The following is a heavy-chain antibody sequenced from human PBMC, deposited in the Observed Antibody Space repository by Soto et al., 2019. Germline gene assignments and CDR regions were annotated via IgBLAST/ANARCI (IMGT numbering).Heavy chain of an antibody. CDR2: IYYRGNT. J-gene: IGHJ6*02. CDR3: ARDLWGYCGTDCYPLDV. CDR1: GGSMSPYY. V-gene: IGHV4-59*13. Sequence: PSETLSLTCTVSGGSMSPYYWSWIRQPPGKGLEWIANIYYRGNTNYNPSFESRVTISVDTSKSQFSLRLNSVTAADTAVYYCARDLWGYCGTDCYPLDVWGQGTTVTVSS. D-gene: IGHD2-21*02.